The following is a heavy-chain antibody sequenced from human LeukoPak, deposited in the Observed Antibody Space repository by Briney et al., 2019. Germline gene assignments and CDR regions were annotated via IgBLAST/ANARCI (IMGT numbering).Heavy chain of an antibody. Sequence: SETLCLTCTVSGVSISSYYWSWIRRPPGKGQEWVWYIYYSGSTNYNPSLKSRVTISVDTSKNQFTLKLSSVTAADTAVYYCARDYTSGMGANWFDPWGQGTLVTVSS. CDR3: ARDYTSGMGANWFDP. D-gene: IGHD3-10*01. CDR2: IYYSGST. V-gene: IGHV4-59*01. CDR1: GVSISSYY. J-gene: IGHJ5*02.